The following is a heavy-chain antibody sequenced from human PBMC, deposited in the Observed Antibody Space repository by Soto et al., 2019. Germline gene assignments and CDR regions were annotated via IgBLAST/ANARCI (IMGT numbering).Heavy chain of an antibody. D-gene: IGHD2-21*02. CDR2: ISAYNGDT. CDR1: GYTSTNYG. Sequence: QVQLVQSGAEVKKPGASVKVSCKASGYTSTNYGISWVRQAPGQGLEWMGWISAYNGDTNFAQKLQGRVTMTTDTSTSTAYMEVGSLRSDDTAVCYCARDEYGGDSGYAMDVWGQGTTVTVSS. J-gene: IGHJ6*02. CDR3: ARDEYGGDSGYAMDV. V-gene: IGHV1-18*01.